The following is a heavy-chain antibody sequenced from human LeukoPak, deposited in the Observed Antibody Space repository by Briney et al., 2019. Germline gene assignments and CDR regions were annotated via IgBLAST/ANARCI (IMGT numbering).Heavy chain of an antibody. J-gene: IGHJ3*02. CDR2: INPSGGST. CDR3: ASTFLKPGSDAFDI. D-gene: IGHD1-14*01. CDR1: GYTFTSYY. Sequence: ASVKVSCKASGYTFTSYYMHWVRQAPGQGLEWMGIINPSGGSTSYAQKLQGRVTMTTDTSTSTAYMELRSLRSDDTAVYYCASTFLKPGSDAFDIWGQGTMVTVSS. V-gene: IGHV1-46*01.